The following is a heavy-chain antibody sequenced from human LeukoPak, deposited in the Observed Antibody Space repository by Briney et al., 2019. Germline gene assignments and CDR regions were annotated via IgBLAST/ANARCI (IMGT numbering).Heavy chain of an antibody. CDR3: ARGLLGYYDSSGYYLAEYFQH. CDR1: GYTFTSYD. J-gene: IGHJ1*01. Sequence: ASVKVSCKASGYTFTSYDINWVRQATGQGLEWMGWMNPNSGNTGYTQKFQGSVTMTRNTSISTAYMELSSLRSEDTAVYYCARGLLGYYDSSGYYLAEYFQHWGQGTLVTVSS. V-gene: IGHV1-8*01. CDR2: MNPNSGNT. D-gene: IGHD3-22*01.